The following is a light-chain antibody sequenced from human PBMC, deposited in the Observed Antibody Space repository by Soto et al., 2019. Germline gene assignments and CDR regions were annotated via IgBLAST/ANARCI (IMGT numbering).Light chain of an antibody. Sequence: QSALPQPASVSGSPVQSITISCTGTSSDVGAYDFVSWYQQHPDKAPKLMIYEVSNRPSGVSNRFSGSKSVNTATLTISGLQAEDEADYYCSSYTSSSTRVFGTGTKVTVL. CDR1: SSDVGAYDF. CDR3: SSYTSSSTRV. V-gene: IGLV2-14*03. J-gene: IGLJ1*01. CDR2: EVS.